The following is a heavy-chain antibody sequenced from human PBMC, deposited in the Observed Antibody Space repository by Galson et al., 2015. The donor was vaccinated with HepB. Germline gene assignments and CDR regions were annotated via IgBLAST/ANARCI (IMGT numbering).Heavy chain of an antibody. D-gene: IGHD4-17*01. V-gene: IGHV1-46*01. Sequence: SVKVSCKASGYTFISYYMHWVRQAPGQGLEWMGIINPTGGSTSYAQKFQGRVTMTRDASTSTVYMELSSLRSEDTAVYYCARDRGVTTPGDYWGQGTLVSVSS. J-gene: IGHJ4*02. CDR2: INPTGGST. CDR1: GYTFISYY. CDR3: ARDRGVTTPGDY.